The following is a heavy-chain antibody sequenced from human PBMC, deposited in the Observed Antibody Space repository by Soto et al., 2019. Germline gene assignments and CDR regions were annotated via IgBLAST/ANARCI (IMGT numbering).Heavy chain of an antibody. CDR2: INPNSGGT. V-gene: IGHV1-2*04. J-gene: IGHJ6*02. CDR3: LRGMGATTDYYYGMDV. CDR1: GYTFTGYY. Sequence: ASVKVSCKASGYTFTGYYMHWVRQAPGQGLEWMGWINPNSGGTNYAQKFQGWVTMTRDTSISTAYMELSRLRSDDTAVYFCLRGMGATTDYYYGMDVWGQGTTVTSP. D-gene: IGHD1-26*01.